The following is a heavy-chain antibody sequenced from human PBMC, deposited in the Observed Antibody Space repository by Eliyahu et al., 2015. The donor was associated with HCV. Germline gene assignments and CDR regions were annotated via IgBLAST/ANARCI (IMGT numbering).Heavy chain of an antibody. Sequence: EVQLLESGGGLVQPGGSLRLSCAASGFTFSSXXXXWVRQAPGKGLEWVSAISGSGVSTYXADSVKGRFTISRDNSKNTLYLQMNSLRAEDTAVYYCAKDPPSRGGYSYVANPDDAFDIWGQGTRVTVSS. D-gene: IGHD5-18*01. CDR1: GFTFSSXX. V-gene: IGHV3-23*01. CDR2: ISGSGVST. CDR3: AKDPPSRGGYSYVANPDDAFDI. J-gene: IGHJ3*02.